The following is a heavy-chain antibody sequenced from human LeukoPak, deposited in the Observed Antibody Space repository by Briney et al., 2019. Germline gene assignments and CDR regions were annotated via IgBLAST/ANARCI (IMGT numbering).Heavy chain of an antibody. D-gene: IGHD5/OR15-5a*01. CDR2: ISSDGSDE. Sequence: GRSLRLSCAASGFTFSSFGMHWVRQAPGKGLEWVAVISSDGSDEYYADSVKGRFTISRDKSKNTLYLQMNGLRAEDSAVYYCAKSPTGEIRGVYGWFDPWGQGTLVTVSS. CDR3: AKSPTGEIRGVYGWFDP. V-gene: IGHV3-30*18. J-gene: IGHJ5*02. CDR1: GFTFSSFG.